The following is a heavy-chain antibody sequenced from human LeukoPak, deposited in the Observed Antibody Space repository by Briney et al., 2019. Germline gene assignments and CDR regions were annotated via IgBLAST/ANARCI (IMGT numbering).Heavy chain of an antibody. CDR1: GYTFTSYY. CDR2: INPSGGST. J-gene: IGHJ6*02. Sequence: SSVNVSCKASGYTFTSYYMHWVRQAPGQGLEWMGIINPSGGSTSYAQKFQGRVTMTRDTSTSTVYMELSSLRSEDTAVYYCARDELQYYYGMDVWGQGTTVTVSS. D-gene: IGHD1-7*01. CDR3: ARDELQYYYGMDV. V-gene: IGHV1-46*01.